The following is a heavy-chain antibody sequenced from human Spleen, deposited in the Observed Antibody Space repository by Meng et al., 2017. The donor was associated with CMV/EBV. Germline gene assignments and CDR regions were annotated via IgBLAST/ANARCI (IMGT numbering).Heavy chain of an antibody. CDR2: INSDGSST. D-gene: IGHD6-13*01. V-gene: IGHV3-74*01. CDR1: GFTFSNYA. J-gene: IGHJ6*02. CDR3: ARASQQLGFGMDV. Sequence: GESLKISCAASGFTFSNYAMGWVRQAPGKGLEWVSRINSDGSSTSYADSVKGRFTISRDNAKNTLYLQMNSLRAEDTAVYYCARASQQLGFGMDVWGQGTTVTVSS.